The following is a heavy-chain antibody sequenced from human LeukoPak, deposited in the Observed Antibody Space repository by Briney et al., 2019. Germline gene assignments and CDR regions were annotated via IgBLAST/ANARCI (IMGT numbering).Heavy chain of an antibody. D-gene: IGHD4-17*01. CDR3: ARDEDYGDYVYFDY. Sequence: SVKVSCKASGGTFSSYAISWVRQAPGQGLEWMGGIIPIFGTANYAQKFQGRVTITADESTSTAYMELRSLRSDDTAVCYCARDEDYGDYVYFDYWGQGTLVTVSS. CDR1: GGTFSSYA. CDR2: IIPIFGTA. J-gene: IGHJ4*02. V-gene: IGHV1-69*01.